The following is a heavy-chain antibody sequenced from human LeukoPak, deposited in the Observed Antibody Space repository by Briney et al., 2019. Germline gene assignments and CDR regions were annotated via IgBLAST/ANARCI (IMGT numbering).Heavy chain of an antibody. V-gene: IGHV4-39*07. D-gene: IGHD3-16*01. Sequence: SETLSLTCTVSGGSISSRGYYWGWIRQPPGKGLEWIGHIYYSGSTNYNPSLKSRVTIPVDTSKNQFSLKLSSVTAADTAVYYCARGVGATFYWFDPWGQGTLVTVSS. CDR2: IYYSGST. CDR1: GGSISSRGYY. J-gene: IGHJ5*02. CDR3: ARGVGATFYWFDP.